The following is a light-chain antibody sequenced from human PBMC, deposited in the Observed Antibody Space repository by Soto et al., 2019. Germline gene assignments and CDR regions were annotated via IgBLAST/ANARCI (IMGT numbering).Light chain of an antibody. Sequence: EIVLTQSPATLSLSPGESATLSCRASRSVSNYLAWYQQKPGQAPRLLIYGASTRATGIPARFSGSGSGTEFTLTNSSLQSEDFAVYYCQQYDDWLWTFGQGTKVDIK. V-gene: IGKV3-15*01. CDR3: QQYDDWLWT. J-gene: IGKJ1*01. CDR2: GAS. CDR1: RSVSNY.